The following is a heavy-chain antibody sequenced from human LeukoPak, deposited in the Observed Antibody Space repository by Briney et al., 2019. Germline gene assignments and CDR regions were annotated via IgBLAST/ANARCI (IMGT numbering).Heavy chain of an antibody. V-gene: IGHV1-69*04. CDR3: ARDYDILTGYYSPFDY. CDR1: GGTFSSYA. D-gene: IGHD3-9*01. CDR2: IIPILGIA. J-gene: IGHJ4*02. Sequence: GSSVKVSCKASGGTFSSYAISWVRQAPGQGLEWMGRIIPILGIANYAQKFQGRVTITADKSTSTAYMELSSLRSEDTAVYYCARDYDILTGYYSPFDYWGQGTLVTVSS.